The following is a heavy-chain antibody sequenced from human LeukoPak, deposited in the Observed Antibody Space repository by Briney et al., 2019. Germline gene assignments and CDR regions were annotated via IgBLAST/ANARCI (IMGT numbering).Heavy chain of an antibody. CDR2: ISNNGGYT. Sequence: PGGSLRLSCAASGFTFSSSAMSWVRQAPGKGLGWVSAISNNGGYTYYADSVQGRFTISRDNSKSTLCLQMNSLRAEDTAIYYCARVDDLDAFDIWGQGTMVTVSS. CDR1: GFTFSSSA. CDR3: ARVDDLDAFDI. D-gene: IGHD2-2*03. J-gene: IGHJ3*02. V-gene: IGHV3-23*01.